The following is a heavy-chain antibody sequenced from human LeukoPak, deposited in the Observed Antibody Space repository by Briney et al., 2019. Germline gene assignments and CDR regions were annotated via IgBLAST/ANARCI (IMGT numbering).Heavy chain of an antibody. Sequence: PGGSLRLSCAASGFTFSSYGMHWVRQAPGKGLEWVAVIWYDGSNKYYADSVKGRFTISRDNSKNTLYLQMNSLRAEDTAVYYCARDDPMTKFDYWGQGILVTVSS. D-gene: IGHD4-17*01. CDR3: ARDDPMTKFDY. J-gene: IGHJ4*02. CDR2: IWYDGSNK. V-gene: IGHV3-33*01. CDR1: GFTFSSYG.